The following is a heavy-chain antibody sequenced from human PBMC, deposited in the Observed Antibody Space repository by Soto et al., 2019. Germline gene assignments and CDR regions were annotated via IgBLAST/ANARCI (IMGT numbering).Heavy chain of an antibody. CDR1: GFTFSSYS. D-gene: IGHD6-25*01. Sequence: GGSLRLSCAASGFTFSSYSMNWVRQAPGKGLEWVSSISSSSSYIYYADSVKGRFTISRDNAKNSLYLQMNSLRAEDTAVYYCARFEAATEYYFDYWGQGTLVTVSS. J-gene: IGHJ4*02. CDR2: ISSSSSYI. CDR3: ARFEAATEYYFDY. V-gene: IGHV3-21*01.